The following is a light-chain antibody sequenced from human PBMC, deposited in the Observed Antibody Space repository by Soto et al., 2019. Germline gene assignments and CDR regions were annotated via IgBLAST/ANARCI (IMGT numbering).Light chain of an antibody. CDR2: GAY. Sequence: EIVLTQSPGTLSLSPGERATLSCRASQSVTSSYLAWYQQKGGQAPRLLIYGAYSRATGIPGRFSGSRSGTDFTLTISRLEPEDFAVYYCQQYGSSPFTFGGGTKVDIK. CDR1: QSVTSSY. J-gene: IGKJ4*01. CDR3: QQYGSSPFT. V-gene: IGKV3-20*01.